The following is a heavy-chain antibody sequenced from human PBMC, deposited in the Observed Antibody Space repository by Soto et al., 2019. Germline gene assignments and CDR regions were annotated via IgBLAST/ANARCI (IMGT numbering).Heavy chain of an antibody. J-gene: IGHJ5*02. V-gene: IGHV3-33*01. CDR2: IWYDGSNK. CDR1: GFTFSSYG. D-gene: IGHD3-10*01. CDR3: ARDTYGSGSYYLSHWFDP. Sequence: GGSLRLSCAASGFTFSSYGMHWVRQAPGKGLEWVAVIWYDGSNKYYADSVKGRFTISRDNSKNTLYLQMNSLRAEDTAVYYCARDTYGSGSYYLSHWFDPWGQGTLVTVSS.